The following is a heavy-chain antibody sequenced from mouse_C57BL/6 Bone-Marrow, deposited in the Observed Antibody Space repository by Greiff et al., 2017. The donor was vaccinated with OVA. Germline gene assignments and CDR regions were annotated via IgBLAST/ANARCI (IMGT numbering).Heavy chain of an antibody. CDR1: GYTFTSYW. Sequence: QVQLQQPGAELVKPGASVKLSCKASGYTFTSYWMHWVKQRPGQGLEWIGMIHPNSGSTNYNEKFKSKATLTVDKSSSTAYMQLSSLTSEDSAVYYGAREGGLRRGGNWFAYWGQGTLVTVSA. CDR3: AREGGLRRGGNWFAY. J-gene: IGHJ3*01. CDR2: IHPNSGST. V-gene: IGHV1-64*01. D-gene: IGHD2-4*01.